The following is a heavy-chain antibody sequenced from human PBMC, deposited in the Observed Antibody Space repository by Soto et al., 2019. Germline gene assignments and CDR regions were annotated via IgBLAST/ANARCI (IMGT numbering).Heavy chain of an antibody. CDR3: ARDSGDYCFDY. D-gene: IGHD3-22*01. V-gene: IGHV4-39*02. CDR1: GGSISSSSYY. J-gene: IGHJ4*02. Sequence: SETLSLTCIVSGGSISSSSYYWGWIRQPPGRGLEWIGNIYYGGSTYYNPSLKSRVTISVDTSKKHFSLKLTAVTAADTAVYYCARDSGDYCFDYWGQGTLVTVSS. CDR2: IYYGGST.